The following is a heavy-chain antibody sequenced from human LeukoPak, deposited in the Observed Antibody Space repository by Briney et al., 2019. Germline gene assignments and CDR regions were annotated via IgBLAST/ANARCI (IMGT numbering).Heavy chain of an antibody. J-gene: IGHJ3*02. D-gene: IGHD1-26*01. CDR3: AGDLGVPSGSAFDI. V-gene: IGHV3-30*01. Sequence: GRSLRLSCAASGFTFSSYAMHWVRQAPGKGLEWVAVISYDGSNKYYADSVKGRFTISRDNSKNTLYLQMNSLRAEDTAVYYCAGDLGVPSGSAFDIWGQGTMVTVSS. CDR2: ISYDGSNK. CDR1: GFTFSSYA.